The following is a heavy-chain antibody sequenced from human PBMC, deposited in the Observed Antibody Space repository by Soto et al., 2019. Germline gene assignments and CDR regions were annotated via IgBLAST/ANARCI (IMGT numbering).Heavy chain of an antibody. J-gene: IGHJ6*02. CDR3: VKWVVVAAPLDDYYYYYGMDV. CDR2: ISGSGGST. Sequence: GGSLRLSCAASGFTFSSYAMSWVRQAPGKGLEWVSAISGSGGSTYYADSVKGRFTISRDNSKNTLYLQMNSLRAEDTAVYYCVKWVVVAAPLDDYYYYYGMDVWGQGTTVTVSS. D-gene: IGHD2-15*01. CDR1: GFTFSSYA. V-gene: IGHV3-23*01.